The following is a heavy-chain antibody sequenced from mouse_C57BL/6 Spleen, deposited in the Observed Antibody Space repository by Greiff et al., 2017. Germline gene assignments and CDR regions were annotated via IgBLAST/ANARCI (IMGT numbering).Heavy chain of an antibody. J-gene: IGHJ3*01. V-gene: IGHV1-80*01. Sequence: LVESGAELVKPGASVKISCKASGYAFSSYWMNWVKQRPGKGLEWIGQIYPGDGDTNYNAKFKGKATLTADKSSSTAYMQLSSLTSEDSAVYSGSINWDEGDWGQGTLVSVSA. CDR1: GYAFSSYW. CDR3: SINWDEGD. CDR2: IYPGDGDT. D-gene: IGHD4-1*02.